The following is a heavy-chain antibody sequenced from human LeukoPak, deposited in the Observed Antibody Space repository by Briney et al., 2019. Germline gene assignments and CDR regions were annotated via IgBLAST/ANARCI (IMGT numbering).Heavy chain of an antibody. D-gene: IGHD1-1*01. V-gene: IGHV3-49*04. CDR3: ARGPIQLWLHNVMDF. J-gene: IGHJ6*02. Sequence: GGSLRLSCIPSGFTFGDHAMTWVRQAPGRGVERVGFIRSIGYGETTEYAPSVKGRFTISRDNSNSIAYLQMNSLNTEDTGIYYCARGPIQLWLHNVMDFWGPGTTVIVSS. CDR1: GFTFGDHA. CDR2: IRSIGYGETT.